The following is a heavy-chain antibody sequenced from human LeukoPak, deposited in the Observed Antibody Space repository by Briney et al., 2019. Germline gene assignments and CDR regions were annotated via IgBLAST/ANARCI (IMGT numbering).Heavy chain of an antibody. CDR1: GDSISSGTYY. V-gene: IGHV4-61*02. CDR3: ARDPRYYYDSSGYPGGVDI. Sequence: SQTLSLTCTVSGDSISSGTYYWNWIRQPAGKGLEWIGRIYTSGSTNYNPSLKSRVTISVDTSKNQFSLKLSSVTAADTAVYYCARDPRYYYDSSGYPGGVDIWGQGTMVTVSS. J-gene: IGHJ3*02. D-gene: IGHD3-22*01. CDR2: IYTSGST.